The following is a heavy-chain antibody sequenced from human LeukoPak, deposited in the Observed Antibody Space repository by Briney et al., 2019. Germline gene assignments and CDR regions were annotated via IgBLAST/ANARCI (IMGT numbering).Heavy chain of an antibody. D-gene: IGHD2-15*01. CDR1: GFTFSIYW. CDR2: INSDGSNT. CDR3: ARDVVLSGTDAFDI. V-gene: IGHV3-74*01. Sequence: GGSLRLSCTASGFTFSIYWIHWVRQAPGKGLVWVSRINSDGSNTIYADSVKDRFTMSRDNAKNTLYLEMNSLRAEDTAVYYCARDVVLSGTDAFDIWGQGTRVTVSS. J-gene: IGHJ3*02.